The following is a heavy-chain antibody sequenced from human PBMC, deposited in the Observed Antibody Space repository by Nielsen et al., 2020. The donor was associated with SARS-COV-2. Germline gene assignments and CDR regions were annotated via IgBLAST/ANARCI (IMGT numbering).Heavy chain of an antibody. Sequence: GESLKISCTASGFTFGDYAMAWVRRAPGRGLEWVSGTSASGASTYYADSVKGRFSISRDNSRNTLYLQMNSLRVEDTAIYFCAKDDVVRGDAYDIWGQGTVVTVSS. V-gene: IGHV3-23*01. CDR1: GFTFGDYA. J-gene: IGHJ3*02. CDR3: AKDDVVRGDAYDI. D-gene: IGHD3-10*01. CDR2: TSASGAST.